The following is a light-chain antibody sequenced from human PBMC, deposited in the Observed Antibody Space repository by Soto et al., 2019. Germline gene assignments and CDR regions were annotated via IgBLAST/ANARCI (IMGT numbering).Light chain of an antibody. CDR1: QSVSSNY. CDR3: QQRSNWPPT. V-gene: IGKV3D-20*02. J-gene: IGKJ1*01. Sequence: EIVLTQSPGTLSLSPGERGALSCRASQSVSSNYVAWYQQKPGQAPRLLISGASNRATGTPDRFRGSGSGTDFTLTISRLEPEDFAVYYCQQRSNWPPTFGQGTKVDIK. CDR2: GAS.